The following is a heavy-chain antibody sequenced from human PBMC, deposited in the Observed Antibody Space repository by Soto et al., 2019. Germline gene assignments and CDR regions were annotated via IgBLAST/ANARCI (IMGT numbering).Heavy chain of an antibody. Sequence: GGSLRLSCAASGFTISRDALSWVRQAPGKGLEWVAAINDRGDTTHYADSVKGRFTISRDTSKNTLYLQMNTLRAEDTAVYYCAKDKPGTTSFDYWGRGTLVTSPQ. CDR2: INDRGDTT. J-gene: IGHJ4*02. CDR1: GFTISRDA. CDR3: AKDKPGTTSFDY. V-gene: IGHV3-23*01. D-gene: IGHD1-1*01.